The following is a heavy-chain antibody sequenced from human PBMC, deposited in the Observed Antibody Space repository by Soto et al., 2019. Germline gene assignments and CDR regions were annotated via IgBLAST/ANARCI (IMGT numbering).Heavy chain of an antibody. V-gene: IGHV3-30-3*01. Sequence: QEQLVESGGGVVKPGVSLRLSCAASGIICDIHVMHWVRQAPGRALEWVAVMSYDGIKKEYADSVKGRFTISRDNSKKTLYLQMNNVRAEDTALYYCARDAIPKTTVTSCADLWGQGTRVTVSS. D-gene: IGHD4-17*01. CDR2: MSYDGIKK. J-gene: IGHJ4*01. CDR3: ARDAIPKTTVTSCADL. CDR1: GIICDIHV.